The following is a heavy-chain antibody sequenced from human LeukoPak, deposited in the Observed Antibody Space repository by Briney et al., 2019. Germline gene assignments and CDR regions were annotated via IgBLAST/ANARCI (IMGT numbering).Heavy chain of an antibody. CDR1: GGSFSGYY. D-gene: IGHD3-9*01. CDR2: IYYSGST. CDR3: ARGGGVRRYYDILTGYAIFDY. Sequence: SETLSLTCAVYGGSFSGYYWSWIRQPPGKGLEWIGYIYYSGSTNYNPSLKSRVTISVDTSKNQFSLKLSSVTAADTAVYYCARGGGVRRYYDILTGYAIFDYWGQGTLVTVSS. J-gene: IGHJ4*02. V-gene: IGHV4-59*01.